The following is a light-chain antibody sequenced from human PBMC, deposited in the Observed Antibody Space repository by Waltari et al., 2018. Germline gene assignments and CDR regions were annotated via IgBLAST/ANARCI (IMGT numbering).Light chain of an antibody. CDR2: AAS. Sequence: EIVLTQSPASLSLSPGERATLSCRDRQSVRSHFAWYQQKPGQAPRLLIYAASYRATGIPARFSGGGSGTDFTLTISGLEPEDVAVYFCQQYYTTPRTFGPGTKVEI. J-gene: IGKJ1*01. CDR1: QSVRSH. V-gene: IGKV3-11*01. CDR3: QQYYTTPRT.